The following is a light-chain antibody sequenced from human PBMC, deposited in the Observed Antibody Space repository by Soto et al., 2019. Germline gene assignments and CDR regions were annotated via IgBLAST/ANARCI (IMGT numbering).Light chain of an antibody. V-gene: IGKV2-28*01. J-gene: IGKJ1*01. Sequence: FVLTQSALSLPVSPCEPAYSSCRSRESLLHSNGYNYLDWYLQKPGQSQQLLIYLGSNRAYGVHDRFSGSGSGTDFTLKISRVEDEDVGVYYCMKALQTHRTVGQGTKGEIK. CDR2: LGS. CDR1: ESLLHSNGYNY. CDR3: MKALQTHRT.